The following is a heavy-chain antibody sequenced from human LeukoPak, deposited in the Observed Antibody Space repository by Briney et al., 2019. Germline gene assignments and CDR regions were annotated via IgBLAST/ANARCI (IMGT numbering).Heavy chain of an antibody. CDR1: GFTFSSYA. D-gene: IGHD2-2*01. CDR2: ISGNGGST. Sequence: GGSLRLSCAASGFTFSSYAMSWVRQAPGKGLEWVSAISGNGGSTYYADSVKGRFTISRDNSKNTLYLQMNSLRAEDTAVYYCAKDPRVGSSTSRPFDYWGQGTLVTVSS. V-gene: IGHV3-23*01. CDR3: AKDPRVGSSTSRPFDY. J-gene: IGHJ4*02.